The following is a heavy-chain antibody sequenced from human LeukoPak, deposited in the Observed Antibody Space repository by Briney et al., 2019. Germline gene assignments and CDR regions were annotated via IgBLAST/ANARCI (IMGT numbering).Heavy chain of an antibody. V-gene: IGHV4-31*03. CDR3: ARVLRGTEYYLDN. D-gene: IGHD3-16*01. CDR1: GGSISSGAYY. Sequence: PSQTLSLTCTVSGGSISSGAYYWSWIRQHPGKGLEWIGYIYYSGTTHYNPSLKSRVTMSVDTSKNQFSLKLSSVTAADTAVYYCARVLRGTEYYLDNWGQGTLVTVS. CDR2: IYYSGTT. J-gene: IGHJ4*02.